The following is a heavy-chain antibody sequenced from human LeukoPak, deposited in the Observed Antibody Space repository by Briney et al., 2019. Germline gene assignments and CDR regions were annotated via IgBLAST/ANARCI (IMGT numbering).Heavy chain of an antibody. J-gene: IGHJ4*02. Sequence: ASVKVSCKASGYTFTGYHMHWVRRAPGQGLEWMGRINPNSGDTNYAQKFQGRVTMTRDTSISTAYMELSRLRSDDTAVYYCARDYCSSTSCLFDYWGQGTLVTVSS. V-gene: IGHV1-2*06. CDR3: ARDYCSSTSCLFDY. CDR2: INPNSGDT. CDR1: GYTFTGYH. D-gene: IGHD2-2*01.